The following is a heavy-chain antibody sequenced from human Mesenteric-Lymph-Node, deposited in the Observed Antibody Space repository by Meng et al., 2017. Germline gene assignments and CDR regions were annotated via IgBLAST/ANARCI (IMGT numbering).Heavy chain of an antibody. CDR2: INAGNGNT. V-gene: IGHV1-3*01. Sequence: QVRLVQSGAEVKKPGASLNVSCKASGYHFTSYSMHWVRQAPGQRLEWMGWINAGNGNTKYSQKFQGRVTITRDTSASTAYMELSSLRSEDTAVYYCARVVPAVMSWFDPWGQGTLVTVSS. CDR1: GYHFTSYS. D-gene: IGHD2-2*01. CDR3: ARVVPAVMSWFDP. J-gene: IGHJ5*02.